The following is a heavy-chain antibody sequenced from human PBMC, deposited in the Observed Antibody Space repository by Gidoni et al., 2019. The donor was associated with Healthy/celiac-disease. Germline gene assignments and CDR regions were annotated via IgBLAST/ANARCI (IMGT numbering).Heavy chain of an antibody. D-gene: IGHD2-15*01. J-gene: IGHJ4*02. CDR2: IYYSGST. Sequence: QVQLQESGPGLVKPSQTLSLTCTVSGGSISSGGYYWSWIRQHPGKGLEWIGYIYYSGSTYYNPSLKSRVTISVDTSKNQFSLKLSSVTAADTAVYYCATTPLGYCSGGSCYSGPFDYWGQGTLVTVSS. CDR1: GGSISSGGYY. CDR3: ATTPLGYCSGGSCYSGPFDY. V-gene: IGHV4-31*03.